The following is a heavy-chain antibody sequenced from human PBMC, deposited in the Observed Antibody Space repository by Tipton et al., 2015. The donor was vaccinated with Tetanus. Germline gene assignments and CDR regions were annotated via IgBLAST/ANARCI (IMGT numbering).Heavy chain of an antibody. Sequence: TLSLTCTVSGDSISSSEYYWGWIRQPPGECLEWIASVYYDGSAYTNPSLKSRIAISIDTSGSQFSLKVHSVTAADTAFYYCTRHVVEAVPRWFDPWGQGTLVTVSS. V-gene: IGHV4-39*01. CDR3: TRHVVEAVPRWFDP. CDR1: GDSISSSEYY. D-gene: IGHD2-2*01. J-gene: IGHJ5*02. CDR2: VYYDGSA.